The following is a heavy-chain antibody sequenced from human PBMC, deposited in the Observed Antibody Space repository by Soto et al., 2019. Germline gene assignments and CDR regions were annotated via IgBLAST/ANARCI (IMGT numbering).Heavy chain of an antibody. CDR2: IHIGGST. CDR3: VKERDASGSYYPFDY. V-gene: IGHV3-23*01. CDR1: GFTFSNYA. J-gene: IGHJ4*02. D-gene: IGHD3-10*01. Sequence: TGGSLRLSCAASGFTFSNYAVSWVRQAPGKGLECVSTIHIGGSTFYADSVKGRFSISRDNSKNTLFLQMNSLRAEDTAMYYCVKERDASGSYYPFDYWGQGTLVTVSS.